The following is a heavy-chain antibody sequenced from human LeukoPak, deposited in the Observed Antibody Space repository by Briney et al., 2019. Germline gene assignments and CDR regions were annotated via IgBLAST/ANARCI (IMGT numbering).Heavy chain of an antibody. J-gene: IGHJ4*02. CDR2: INPNSGGA. D-gene: IGHD2-15*01. CDR3: ARVETYCSGGDCYSRWVDY. V-gene: IGHV1-2*02. Sequence: ASVRVSCKASGYXFTGYYIHWVRQAPGQGLEWLGWINPNSGGANYAQKFQGRVTMTRDTSISTAYMELSRLTSDDTAVYYCARVETYCSGGDCYSRWVDYWGQGTLVTVSS. CDR1: GYXFTGYY.